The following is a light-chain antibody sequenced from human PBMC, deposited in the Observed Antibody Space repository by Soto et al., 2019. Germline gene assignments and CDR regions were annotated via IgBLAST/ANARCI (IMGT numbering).Light chain of an antibody. CDR2: DVS. J-gene: IGLJ3*02. CDR1: SSDVGHNH. CDR3: SSDTSRGV. Sequence: QSALTQPASVSGSPGQSITISCTGTSSDVGHNHVSWYQQHAGKVPKLIIYDVSTRPSGVSTRFSGSKSGNTASLTISGLQAEDEADYYCSSDTSRGVFGGGTKVTVL. V-gene: IGLV2-14*01.